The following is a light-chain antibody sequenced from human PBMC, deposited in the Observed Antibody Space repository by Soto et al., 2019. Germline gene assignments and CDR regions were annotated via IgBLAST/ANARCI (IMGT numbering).Light chain of an antibody. V-gene: IGLV1-40*01. CDR2: GNS. CDR1: SSNIGAGYD. Sequence: QSALTQPPSVSGAPGQRVTISCTGSSSNIGAGYDVHWYQQLPGTAPKLLIYGNSNRPSGVPDRFSGSKSGTSASLAITGLQAEDEADYYCQSYASSLSGFVVFGGGTQLTVL. CDR3: QSYASSLSGFVV. J-gene: IGLJ2*01.